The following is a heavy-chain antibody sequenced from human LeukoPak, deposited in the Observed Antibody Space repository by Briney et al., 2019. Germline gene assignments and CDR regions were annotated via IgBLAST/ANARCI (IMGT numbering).Heavy chain of an antibody. V-gene: IGHV4-39*01. CDR2: IYYSGST. CDR1: GVSISGRSYY. CDR3: ARQQQLVSYYFDY. Sequence: PSETLSLTCSVSGVSISGRSYYWAWIRQPPGKGLEWIGSIYYSGSTYHDPSLKSRVTISVDTSKNQFSLKLSSVTAADTAVYYCARQQQLVSYYFDYWGQGTLVAVSS. D-gene: IGHD6-13*01. J-gene: IGHJ4*02.